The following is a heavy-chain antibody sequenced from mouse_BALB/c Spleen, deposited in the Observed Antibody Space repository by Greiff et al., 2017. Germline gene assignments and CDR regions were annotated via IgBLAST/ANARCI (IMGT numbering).Heavy chain of an antibody. CDR2: IYPGNVNT. D-gene: IGHD1-1*01. CDR1: GYTFTSYY. Sequence: VQLQQSGPELVKPGASVRISCKASGYTFTSYYIHWVKQRPGQGLEWIGWIYPGNVNTKYNEKFKGKATLTADKSSSTAYMQLSSLTSEDSAVYFCARSAYGSWYFDVWGAGTTVTVSS. J-gene: IGHJ1*01. CDR3: ARSAYGSWYFDV. V-gene: IGHV1S56*01.